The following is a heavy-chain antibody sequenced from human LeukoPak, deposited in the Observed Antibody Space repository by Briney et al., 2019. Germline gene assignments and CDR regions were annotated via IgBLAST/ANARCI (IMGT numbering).Heavy chain of an antibody. J-gene: IGHJ4*02. CDR2: IYYSGTT. V-gene: IGHV4-39*01. CDR1: GGSISSSNYS. Sequence: SETLSLTCAVSGGSISSSNYSWGWIRQPPGKGLEWIGSIYYSGTTSYNPSLKSRVTISVDTSKNQFSLKLSSVAAADTAVYYCARALYVFDYWGQGTLVTVSS. CDR3: ARALYVFDY. D-gene: IGHD3-16*01.